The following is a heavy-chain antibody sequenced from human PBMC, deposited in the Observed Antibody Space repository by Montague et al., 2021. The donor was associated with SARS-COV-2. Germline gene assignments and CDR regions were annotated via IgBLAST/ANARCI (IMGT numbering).Heavy chain of an antibody. CDR3: ARAANILSGFYNHPFEY. CDR2: IYYSDTT. Sequence: SETLSLTCTVSGGSVISDTYYWSWIRQPPGKGLEWIAYIYYSDTTNNXPSLWSRVSMSSDTSKNQFSLKLTSVTPADTAVYYCARAANILSGFYNHPFEYWGQGILVTVSS. CDR1: GGSVISDTYY. J-gene: IGHJ4*02. D-gene: IGHD3-9*01. V-gene: IGHV4-61*01.